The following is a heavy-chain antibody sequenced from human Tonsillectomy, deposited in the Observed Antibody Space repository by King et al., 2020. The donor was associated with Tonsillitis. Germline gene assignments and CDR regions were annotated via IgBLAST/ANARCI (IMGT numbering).Heavy chain of an antibody. CDR1: GFTFSSYW. CDR3: ARARGYSGSRGLPYYFDY. CDR2: IKQDGSEK. J-gene: IGHJ4*02. D-gene: IGHD6-13*01. V-gene: IGHV3-7*04. Sequence: VQLVESGGGLVQPGGSLILSCAASGFTFSSYWMSWVRQAPGKGLEWVANIKQDGSEKYYMDSVNGRFTFSRDNAKNSLYLQMNSLIADDTAVYHCARARGYSGSRGLPYYFDYWGQGTLVSVSS.